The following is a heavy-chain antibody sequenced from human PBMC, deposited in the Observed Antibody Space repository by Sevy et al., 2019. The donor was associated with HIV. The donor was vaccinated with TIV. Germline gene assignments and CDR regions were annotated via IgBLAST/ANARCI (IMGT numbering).Heavy chain of an antibody. CDR3: AKSYCSSTSCLIYYYYYGMDV. CDR1: GFTFSSYG. Sequence: GWSLRLSCAASGFTFSSYGMHWVRQAPGKGLEWVAFIRYDGSNKYYADSVKGRFTISRDNSKNTLYLQMNSLRAEDTAVYYCAKSYCSSTSCLIYYYYYGMDVWGQGTTVTVSS. V-gene: IGHV3-30*02. CDR2: IRYDGSNK. J-gene: IGHJ6*02. D-gene: IGHD2-2*01.